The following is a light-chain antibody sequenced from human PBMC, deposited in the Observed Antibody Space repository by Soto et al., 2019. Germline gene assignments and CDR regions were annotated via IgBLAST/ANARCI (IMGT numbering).Light chain of an antibody. CDR3: CSYAGSYTGV. J-gene: IGLJ2*01. V-gene: IGLV2-11*01. CDR2: DIN. Sequence: QSALTQPRSVSGSPGQSVTISCTGTSTDVGAYNYVSWYQQHPDKAPKFILYDINKRPSGVPDRFSGSRSGNTASLTISGLQPEDEAEYYCCSYAGSYTGVFGGGTKLTVL. CDR1: STDVGAYNY.